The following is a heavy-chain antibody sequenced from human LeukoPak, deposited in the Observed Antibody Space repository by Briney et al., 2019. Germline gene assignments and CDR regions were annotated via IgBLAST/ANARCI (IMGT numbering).Heavy chain of an antibody. D-gene: IGHD3-10*01. Sequence: GGSLRLSCAASGFTFSSYAMSWVRQAPGKGLEWVSAISGSGGSTYYADSVKGRFTISRDNSKNTLYLQMNSLRAEDTAVYYCAKAGYYGSGSYYNGVWFDYWGPGTLVTVSS. J-gene: IGHJ4*02. CDR2: ISGSGGST. V-gene: IGHV3-23*01. CDR1: GFTFSSYA. CDR3: AKAGYYGSGSYYNGVWFDY.